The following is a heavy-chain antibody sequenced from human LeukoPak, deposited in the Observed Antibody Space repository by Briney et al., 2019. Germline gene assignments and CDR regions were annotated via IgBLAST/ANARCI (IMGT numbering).Heavy chain of an antibody. V-gene: IGHV3-23*01. J-gene: IGHJ4*02. Sequence: GGSLRLSCAASGFTFSSYAMSWVRQAPGKGLEWVSAIGGSGDFTYYAEYVKGRFTISRDNSKNTLYLQMNSLRAEDTAVYYCARDILTGLDYWGQGTLVTVSS. CDR2: IGGSGDFT. CDR1: GFTFSSYA. CDR3: ARDILTGLDY. D-gene: IGHD3-9*01.